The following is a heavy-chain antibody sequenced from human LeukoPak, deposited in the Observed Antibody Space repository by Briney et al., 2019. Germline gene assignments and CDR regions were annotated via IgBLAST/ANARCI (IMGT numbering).Heavy chain of an antibody. V-gene: IGHV1-46*01. J-gene: IGHJ3*02. Sequence: ASVKVSCKASGYTFTSYYMHWVRQAPGQGREWMGIINPSGGSTSYAQKFQGRVTMTRDTSTSTVYMELGSLRSEDTAVYYCAARGDPDAFDIWGQGTMVTVSS. CDR2: INPSGGST. D-gene: IGHD3-10*01. CDR3: AARGDPDAFDI. CDR1: GYTFTSYY.